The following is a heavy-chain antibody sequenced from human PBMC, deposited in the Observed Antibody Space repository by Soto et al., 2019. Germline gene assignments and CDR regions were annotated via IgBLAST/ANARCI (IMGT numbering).Heavy chain of an antibody. D-gene: IGHD2-2*01. CDR1: GYTFTTYA. V-gene: IGHV1-3*05. CDR2: INAGNGNT. J-gene: IGHJ6*02. CDR3: EREAIVLVPADNYYYYYGMDV. Sequence: QVQLMQSGAEEKKPGASVKVSCKASGYTFTTYAMHWVRQAPGQRLEWMGWINAGNGNTKYSQKFQGRVTITRDTSASTAYMELSSLRSEDTAVYYCEREAIVLVPADNYYYYYGMDVWGQGTTVTVSS.